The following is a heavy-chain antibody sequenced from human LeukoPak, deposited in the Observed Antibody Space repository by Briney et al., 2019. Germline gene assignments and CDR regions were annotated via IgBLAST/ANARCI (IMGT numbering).Heavy chain of an antibody. D-gene: IGHD1-26*01. CDR2: IYYSGST. J-gene: IGHJ4*02. CDR1: GGSISSSSYY. V-gene: IGHV4-39*01. CDR3: ARQVIVGTTYFDY. Sequence: SETLSLTCTVSGGSISSSSYYWGWIRQPPGKGLEWIGSIYYSGSTYYNPSLKSRVTISVDTSKNQFSLKLSSVTAADTAVYYCARQVIVGTTYFDYWGQGTLVTVSS.